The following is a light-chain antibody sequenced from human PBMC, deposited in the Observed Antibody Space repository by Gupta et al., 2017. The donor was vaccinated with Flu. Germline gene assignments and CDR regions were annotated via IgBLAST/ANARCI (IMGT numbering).Light chain of an antibody. CDR3: STWDDSLNGVV. Sequence: SVLTQPPSASGTPGQRVIISCSGSRSNIGSNAVNWYQQLPGTAPKLLIYNNHQRPSGVPDRLSGSKSGTSASLAISGLQSEDEADYYCSTWDDSLNGVVFGGGTKLTVV. J-gene: IGLJ2*01. CDR1: RSNIGSNA. V-gene: IGLV1-44*01. CDR2: NNH.